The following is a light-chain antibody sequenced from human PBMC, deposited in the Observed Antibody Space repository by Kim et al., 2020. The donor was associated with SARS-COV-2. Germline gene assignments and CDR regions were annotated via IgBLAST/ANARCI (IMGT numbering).Light chain of an antibody. CDR1: QSVSSY. V-gene: IGKV3-11*01. CDR2: DAS. Sequence: PGERATRACRASQSVSSYLAWYQQKPGQAPRLLIYDASNRATGIPARFSGSGSGTDFTLTISSLEPEDFAVYYCQQRSNWPLTFGQGTKVDIK. CDR3: QQRSNWPLT. J-gene: IGKJ1*01.